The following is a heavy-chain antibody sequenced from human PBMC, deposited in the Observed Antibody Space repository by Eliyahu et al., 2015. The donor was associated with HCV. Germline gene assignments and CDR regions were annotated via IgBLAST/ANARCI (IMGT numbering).Heavy chain of an antibody. J-gene: IGHJ4*02. CDR2: IYYSGST. Sequence: QLQLQESGPGLVKPSETLSLTCTVSGGSISSSNYYWGWIRQPPGKGLEWIGSIYYSGSTYYNPSLKSRVTISVDTSKNQFSLKLSSVTAADTAVYYCARHVYYDSRIYSKALDYWGQGTLVTVSS. CDR1: GGSISSSNYY. CDR3: ARHVYYDSRIYSKALDY. V-gene: IGHV4-39*01. D-gene: IGHD3-22*01.